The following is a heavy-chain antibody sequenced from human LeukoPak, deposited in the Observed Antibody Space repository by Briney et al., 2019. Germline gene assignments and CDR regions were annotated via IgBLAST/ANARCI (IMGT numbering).Heavy chain of an antibody. CDR2: IAYSGST. V-gene: IGHV4-59*01. J-gene: IGHJ4*02. D-gene: IGHD4-17*01. CDR1: GFTFSSYA. CDR3: ARGRYGDDGHY. Sequence: GSLRLSCAASGFTFSSYAMSWVRQAPGKGLEWVAYIAYSGSTRYNPSLKSRVTISMDTSKNQFALKLNSVTAADTAVYYCARGRYGDDGHYWGQGTLVTVSS.